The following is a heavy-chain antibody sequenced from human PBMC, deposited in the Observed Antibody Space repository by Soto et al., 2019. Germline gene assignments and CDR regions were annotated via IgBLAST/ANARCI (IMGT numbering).Heavy chain of an antibody. CDR1: GGSVSSGSYY. J-gene: IGHJ4*02. CDR2: IYYSGST. CDR3: ARDVEDSSSSFFDY. Sequence: KTSETLSLTCTVSGGSVSSGSYYWSWIRQPPGKGLEWIGYIYYSGSTNYNPSLKSRVTISVDTSKNQFSLKLSSVTAADTAVYYCARDVEDSSSSFFDYWGQGTLVTVSS. D-gene: IGHD6-6*01. V-gene: IGHV4-61*01.